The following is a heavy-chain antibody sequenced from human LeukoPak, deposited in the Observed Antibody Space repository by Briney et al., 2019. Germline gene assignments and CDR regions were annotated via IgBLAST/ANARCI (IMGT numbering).Heavy chain of an antibody. CDR3: AKAANLSSTSCYDY. D-gene: IGHD2-2*01. CDR2: ISWNSGSI. CDR1: GFTFDDYA. V-gene: IGHV3-9*01. Sequence: AGGSLRLSCAASGFTFDDYAMHWVRQAPGKGLEWVSGISWNSGSIGYADSVKGRFTISRDNAKNSLYLQMNSLRAEDTALYYCAKAANLSSTSCYDYWGQGTLVTVSS. J-gene: IGHJ4*02.